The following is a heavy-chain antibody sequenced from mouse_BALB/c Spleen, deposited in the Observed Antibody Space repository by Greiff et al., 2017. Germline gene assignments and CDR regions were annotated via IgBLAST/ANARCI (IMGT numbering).Heavy chain of an antibody. CDR2: ISYDGSN. CDR3: ARDRGSAYAMDY. D-gene: IGHD3-1*01. Sequence: EVKLEESGPGLVKPSQSLSLTCSVTGYSITSGYYWNWIRQFPGNKLEWMGYISYDGSNNYNPSLKNRISITRDTSKNQFFLKLNSVTTEDTATYYCARDRGSAYAMDYWGQGTSVTVSS. CDR1: GYSITSGYY. V-gene: IGHV3-6*02. J-gene: IGHJ4*01.